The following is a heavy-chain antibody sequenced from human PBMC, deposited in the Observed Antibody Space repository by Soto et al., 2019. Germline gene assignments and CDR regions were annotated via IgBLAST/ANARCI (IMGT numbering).Heavy chain of an antibody. D-gene: IGHD1-26*01. V-gene: IGHV3-30-3*01. J-gene: IGHJ5*02. CDR1: GFTFSSYA. CDR3: APTYSGRPPRWFDP. CDR2: ISYDGSNK. Sequence: PGGSLRLSCAASGFTFSSYAMHWVRQAPGKGLEWVAVISYDGSNKYYADSVKGRFTISRDNSKNTLYLQMNSLRAEDTAVYYCAPTYSGRPPRWFDPWGQGTLVTLSS.